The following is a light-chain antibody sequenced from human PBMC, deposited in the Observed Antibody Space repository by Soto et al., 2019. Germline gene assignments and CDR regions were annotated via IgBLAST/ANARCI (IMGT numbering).Light chain of an antibody. CDR1: SSDVGGYKY. Sequence: QSVLTQPASVSGSRGQSISISCTGSSSDVGGYKYVSWYQQHPGKAPRLMIYEVSNRPSGVSNRFSGSKSGNTASLTISGLQAEDEADYYCSSCASSGTVVFGGGTKLTVL. CDR2: EVS. J-gene: IGLJ2*01. CDR3: SSCASSGTVV. V-gene: IGLV2-14*01.